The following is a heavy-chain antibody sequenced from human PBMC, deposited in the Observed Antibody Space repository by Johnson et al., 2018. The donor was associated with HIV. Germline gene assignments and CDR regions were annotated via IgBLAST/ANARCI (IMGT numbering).Heavy chain of an antibody. CDR3: ARKESAYCSGGSCGTDAFDF. J-gene: IGHJ3*01. CDR2: ISYDGSNK. Sequence: KGLEWVAVISYDGSNKYYADSVKGRFTISRDNSKNTQYLQMNSLRAEDTAVYYCARKESAYCSGGSCGTDAFDFWGQGTMVTVSS. D-gene: IGHD2-15*01. V-gene: IGHV3-30*03.